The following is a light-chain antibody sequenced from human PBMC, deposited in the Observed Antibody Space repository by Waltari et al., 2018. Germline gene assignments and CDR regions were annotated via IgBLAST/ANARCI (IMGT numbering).Light chain of an antibody. J-gene: IGKJ2*01. CDR3: QQSFTFPYT. CDR2: GAT. Sequence: DVQMTQSPSSLSASVGDVVTMTCRTSHSIVTSVHWYNQRPGQAPQLLISGATVLHTGVPPRFGGRGSGTDFTLTIASLQPEDFGTFFCQQSFTFPYTFGPGTKLEI. V-gene: IGKV1-39*01. CDR1: HSIVTS.